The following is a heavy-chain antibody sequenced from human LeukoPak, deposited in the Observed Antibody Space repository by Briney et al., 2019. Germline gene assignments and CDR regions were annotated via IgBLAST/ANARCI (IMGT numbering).Heavy chain of an antibody. CDR3: ARDHNVADV. V-gene: IGHV1-69*05. D-gene: IGHD2-8*01. CDR2: IIPIFGTA. CDR1: GGTFSSYA. Sequence: ASVKVSCKASGGTFSSYAISWVRQAPGQGLEWMGGIIPIFGTANYAQKFQGRVTITTDESTSTAYMELSSLRVEDTAMYFCARDHNVADVWGRGTKVTVSS. J-gene: IGHJ3*01.